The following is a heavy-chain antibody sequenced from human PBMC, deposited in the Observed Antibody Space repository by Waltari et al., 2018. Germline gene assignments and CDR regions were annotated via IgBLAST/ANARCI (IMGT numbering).Heavy chain of an antibody. J-gene: IGHJ4*02. CDR3: ASAYSGYDWGHDY. D-gene: IGHD5-12*01. Sequence: QVQLVQSGAEVKKPGSSVKVSCKASGGTFSSYAISWVRQAPGQGLEWMGGSIPNLGIANYAQKFQGRVTITADESTSTAYMELSSLRSEDTAVYYCASAYSGYDWGHDYWGQGTLVTVSS. CDR1: GGTFSSYA. CDR2: SIPNLGIA. V-gene: IGHV1-69*04.